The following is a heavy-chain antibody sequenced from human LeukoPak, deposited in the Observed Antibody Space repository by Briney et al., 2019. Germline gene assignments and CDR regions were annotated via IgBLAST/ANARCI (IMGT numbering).Heavy chain of an antibody. CDR2: ISVGAEYI. CDR1: GFTFSTYV. Sequence: GGSLTLFCAASGFTFSTYVMNWFRQAPGKGLEWVSTISVGAEYIFYADSIKGRFTISRDDSNNALYLQMHSLRAEDTALYYCASGPPFLKYFEYWGQGTLVTVSS. J-gene: IGHJ4*02. CDR3: ASGPPFLKYFEY. D-gene: IGHD2-15*01. V-gene: IGHV3-23*01.